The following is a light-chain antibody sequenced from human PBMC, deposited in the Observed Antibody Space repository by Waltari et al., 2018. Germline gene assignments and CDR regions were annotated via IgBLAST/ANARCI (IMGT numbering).Light chain of an antibody. J-gene: IGKJ1*01. CDR2: EAT. CDR3: QKYGTLPAT. V-gene: IGKV3-20*01. Sequence: SCRASQSVRRFLAWYQQKRGQAPRLLIYEATSRATGIPDRFSGSGFGTDFSLIISRLEPEDFAVYYCQKYGTLPATFGQGTKVEIK. CDR1: QSVRRF.